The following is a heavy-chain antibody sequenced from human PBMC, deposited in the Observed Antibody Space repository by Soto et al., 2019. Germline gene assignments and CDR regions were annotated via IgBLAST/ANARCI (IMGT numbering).Heavy chain of an antibody. CDR2: ISSSGSTI. J-gene: IGHJ5*02. CDR3: ARDGDCSGGSCYPGGFDP. V-gene: IGHV3-48*03. Sequence: GSLRLSCAASGFTFSSYEMNWVRQAPGKGLEWVSYISSSGSTIYYADSVKGRFTISRDNAKNSLYLQMNSLRAEDTAVYYCARDGDCSGGSCYPGGFDPWGQGTLVTVSS. CDR1: GFTFSSYE. D-gene: IGHD2-15*01.